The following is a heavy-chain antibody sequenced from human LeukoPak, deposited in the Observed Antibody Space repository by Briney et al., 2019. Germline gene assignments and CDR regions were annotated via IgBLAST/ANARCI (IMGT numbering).Heavy chain of an antibody. CDR2: INHSGST. D-gene: IGHD2-2*02. V-gene: IGHV4-34*01. Sequence: PSETLSLTCAVYGGSFGGYYWSWIRQPPGKGLEWIGEINHSGSTNYNPSLKSRVTISVDTSKNQFSLKLSSVTAADTAVYYCAGGRYIVVVPAAITLYNWFDPWGQGTLVTVSS. J-gene: IGHJ5*02. CDR3: AGGRYIVVVPAAITLYNWFDP. CDR1: GGSFGGYY.